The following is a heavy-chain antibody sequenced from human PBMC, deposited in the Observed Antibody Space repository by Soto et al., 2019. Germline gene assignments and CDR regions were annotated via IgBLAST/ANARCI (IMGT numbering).Heavy chain of an antibody. D-gene: IGHD2-15*01. CDR2: ISYDGSDK. CDR1: GFTLSSYA. Sequence: QVQLVESGGGVVQPGRSLRLSCAASGFTLSSYATHWVRQAPGKGLGWVAVISYDGSDKYYADSVKGRFTISRDNSKNTLFLQMNTLRPEDTAVYYCARRYCSGGYCYFDYWGQGTLVTVSS. CDR3: ARRYCSGGYCYFDY. V-gene: IGHV3-30-3*01. J-gene: IGHJ4*02.